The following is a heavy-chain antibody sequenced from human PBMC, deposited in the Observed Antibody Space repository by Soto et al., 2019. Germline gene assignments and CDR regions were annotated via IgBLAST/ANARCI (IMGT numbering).Heavy chain of an antibody. CDR1: GLSFGTSGVG. Sequence: QITLKESGPTLVKPTQTLTLTCTASGLSFGTSGVGVGWIRQPPGKALEWLALIYWNDDQRYSPSLKSSLTITKDTSKNPVVLTMTNVDPVDTATYYCASMTTVATAAFDIWGQGIMVTVPS. J-gene: IGHJ3*02. V-gene: IGHV2-5*01. CDR2: IYWNDDQ. CDR3: ASMTTVATAAFDI. D-gene: IGHD4-17*01.